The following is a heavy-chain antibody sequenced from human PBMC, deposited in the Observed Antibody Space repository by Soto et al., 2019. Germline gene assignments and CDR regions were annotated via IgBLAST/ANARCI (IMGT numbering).Heavy chain of an antibody. V-gene: IGHV4-38-2*01. CDR2: IYHSGST. D-gene: IGHD3-10*01. CDR3: ASSLWFGEQELDY. CDR1: GYSISSGYY. J-gene: IGHJ4*02. Sequence: SETLSLTCAVSGYSISSGYYWGWIRQPPGKGLEWIGSIYHSGSTYYNPSLKSRVTISVDTSKNQFSLKLSSVTAADTAVYYCASSLWFGEQELDYWGQGTLVTVPQ.